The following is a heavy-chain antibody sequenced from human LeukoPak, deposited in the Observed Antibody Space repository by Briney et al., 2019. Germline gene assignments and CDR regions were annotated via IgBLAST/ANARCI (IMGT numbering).Heavy chain of an antibody. CDR2: INPNSGGT. CDR3: ARDLGYGDYMGWFDP. CDR1: GYTFTGYY. V-gene: IGHV1-2*02. J-gene: IGHJ5*02. D-gene: IGHD4-17*01. Sequence: ASVKVSCKACGYTFTGYYMRWVRQAPGQGLEWMGWINPNSGGTNYAQKFQGRVTMTRDTSISTAYMGLSRLRSDDTAVYYCARDLGYGDYMGWFDPWGQGTLVTVSS.